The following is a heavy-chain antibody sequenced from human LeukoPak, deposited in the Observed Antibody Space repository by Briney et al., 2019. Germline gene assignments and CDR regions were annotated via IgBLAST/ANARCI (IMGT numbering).Heavy chain of an antibody. CDR3: AREGYSSSWYYFDY. J-gene: IGHJ4*02. Sequence: ASVKVSCKASGGTFSSYAISWVRQAPGQGLEWMGEIIPIFGTANYAQKFQGRVTITADESTSTAYMELSSLRSEDTAVYYCAREGYSSSWYYFDYWGQGTLVTVSS. CDR2: IIPIFGTA. V-gene: IGHV1-69*13. D-gene: IGHD6-13*01. CDR1: GGTFSSYA.